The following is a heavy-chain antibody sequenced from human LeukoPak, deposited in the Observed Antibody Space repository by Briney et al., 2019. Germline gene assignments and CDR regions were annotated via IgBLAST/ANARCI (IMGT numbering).Heavy chain of an antibody. Sequence: GESLKISCKGSGYSFTSYWISWVRQMPGKGLGWMGRIDPSDSYTNYSPSFQGHVTISADKSISTAYLQWSSLKASDTAMYYCARRRGSYSDYWGQGTLVTVSS. CDR1: GYSFTSYW. V-gene: IGHV5-10-1*01. D-gene: IGHD1-26*01. J-gene: IGHJ4*02. CDR3: ARRRGSYSDY. CDR2: IDPSDSYT.